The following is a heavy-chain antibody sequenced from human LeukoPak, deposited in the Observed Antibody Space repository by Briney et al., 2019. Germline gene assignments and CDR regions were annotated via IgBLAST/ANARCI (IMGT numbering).Heavy chain of an antibody. CDR2: IYSGGST. J-gene: IGHJ4*02. V-gene: IGHV3-66*01. CDR3: AKDSVNFGVITLPDY. Sequence: GGSLRLSCAASGFTVSSNYMSWVRQAPGKGLEWVSVIYSGGSTYYADSVKGRFTISRDNSKNTLYLQMNSLRAEDTAVYYCAKDSVNFGVITLPDYWGQGTLITVSS. CDR1: GFTVSSNY. D-gene: IGHD3-3*01.